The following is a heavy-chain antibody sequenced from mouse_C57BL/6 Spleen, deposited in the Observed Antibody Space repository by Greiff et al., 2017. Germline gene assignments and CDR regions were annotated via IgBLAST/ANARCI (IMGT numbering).Heavy chain of an antibody. D-gene: IGHD2-3*01. V-gene: IGHV1-50*01. Sequence: VQLQQPGAELVKPGASVKLSCKASGYTFTSYWMQWVKQRPGQGLEWIGEIDPSDSYTNYNQKFKGKATLTVDTSSSTAYMQLSSLTSEDSAVYYCARSRDGYSCWGQGTLVTVSA. CDR1: GYTFTSYW. J-gene: IGHJ3*01. CDR2: IDPSDSYT. CDR3: ARSRDGYSC.